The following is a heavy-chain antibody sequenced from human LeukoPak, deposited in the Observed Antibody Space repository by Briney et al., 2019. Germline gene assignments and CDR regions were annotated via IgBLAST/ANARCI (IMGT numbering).Heavy chain of an antibody. CDR1: GGSMRSYY. J-gene: IGHJ5*02. V-gene: IGHV4-59*12. CDR3: TRERGTIIGSSGPTWFDP. Sequence: SETLSLTCTVSGGSMRSYYWIWIRQPPGKGLEWIGYIDYTGRSKDNPSLKSRVTISVDMSKNQFSLKLRSVTAADTAMYYCTRERGTIIGSSGPTWFDPWGQGTLDIVSS. CDR2: IDYTGRS. D-gene: IGHD1-14*01.